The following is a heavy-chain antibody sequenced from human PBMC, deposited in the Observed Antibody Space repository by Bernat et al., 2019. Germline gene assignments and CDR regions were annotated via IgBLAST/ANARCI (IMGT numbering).Heavy chain of an antibody. J-gene: IGHJ4*02. CDR3: ATDRGDCSGGACQAFPFNS. CDR1: GFTFTNAW. CDR2: IKSETDGGTT. Sequence: EVQLVESGGGLVKPGGSLRLSCAASGFTFTNAWMTWVRQAPGKGLEWVGRIKSETDGGTTDYAAPVNGRFTISRDDSKNTLFLQMNNLKSEDTAVYYCATDRGDCSGGACQAFPFNSWGQGSLVTVSS. V-gene: IGHV3-15*01. D-gene: IGHD2-15*01.